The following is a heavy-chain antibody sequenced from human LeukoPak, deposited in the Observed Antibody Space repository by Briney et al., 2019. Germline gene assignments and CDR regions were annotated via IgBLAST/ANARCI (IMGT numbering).Heavy chain of an antibody. D-gene: IGHD6-19*01. CDR2: INHSGST. CDR1: GGSISSYY. Sequence: TSETLSLTCTVSGGSISSYYWSWIRQPPGKGLEWIGEINHSGSTNYNPSLKSRVTISVDTSKNQFSLKLSSVTAADTAVYYCARLDRGIAVAGAFFDYWGQGTLVTVSS. J-gene: IGHJ4*02. CDR3: ARLDRGIAVAGAFFDY. V-gene: IGHV4-34*01.